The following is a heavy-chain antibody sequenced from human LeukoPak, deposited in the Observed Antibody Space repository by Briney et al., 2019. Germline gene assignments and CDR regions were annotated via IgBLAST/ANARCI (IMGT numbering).Heavy chain of an antibody. CDR3: ATLKGWYGEGCFDY. V-gene: IGHV3-53*01. CDR2: IYPDGRA. J-gene: IGHJ4*02. D-gene: IGHD3-10*01. CDR1: RVTVSTIY. Sequence: GGSLRLSCAASRVTVSTIYMGWVRQAPGKGLDWVSVIYPDGRAYYAESVKGRFTISRDSSENTLFLQMNNLRAEDTAVYYCATLKGWYGEGCFDYWGQGTLVTVSS.